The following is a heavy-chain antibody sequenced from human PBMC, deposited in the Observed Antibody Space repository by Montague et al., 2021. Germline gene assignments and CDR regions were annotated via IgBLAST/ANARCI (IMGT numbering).Heavy chain of an antibody. CDR2: MRSSGSP. D-gene: IGHD2-8*02. CDR3: GRDYWESIDY. V-gene: IGHV4-59*02. J-gene: IGHJ4*01. Sequence: SETLSLTCSVSGGSVNGYDWSWIRQPPGKGLEWIGYMRSSGSPNYNPSFKSRLAISIDRSRNQFSLELSSVTAADTAIYFCGRDYWESIDYWGHGILVTVSS. CDR1: GGSVNGYD.